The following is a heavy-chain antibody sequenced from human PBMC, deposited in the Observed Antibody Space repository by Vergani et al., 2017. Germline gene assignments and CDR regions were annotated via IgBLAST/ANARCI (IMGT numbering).Heavy chain of an antibody. CDR3: AKVGRAEVAGTFGAFDI. CDR2: INSEGSST. J-gene: IGHJ3*02. Sequence: EVQLVESGGGLVQPGGSLRLSCAASGFTFSSYWMHWVRQAPGKGLVWVSRINSEGSSTSYADSVKGRFSISRDNAKNTLFLHMNSLRPEDTAVYYCAKVGRAEVAGTFGAFDIWGQGTMVTVSS. V-gene: IGHV3-74*01. D-gene: IGHD6-19*01. CDR1: GFTFSSYW.